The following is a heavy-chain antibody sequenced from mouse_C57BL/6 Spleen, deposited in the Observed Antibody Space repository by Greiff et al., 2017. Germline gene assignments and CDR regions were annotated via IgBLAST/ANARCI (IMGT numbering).Heavy chain of an antibody. CDR3: AGESRWDTTVVAYFDY. CDR1: GFTFSSYA. D-gene: IGHD1-1*01. Sequence: EVKLVESGGGLVKPGGSLKLSCAASGFTFSSYAMSWVRQTPEKRLEWVATISDGGSYTSYPDNVKGRFTISRDNAKNNLYLQMSHLNSEDTAMYYCAGESRWDTTVVAYFDYWGQGTTLTVSS. CDR2: ISDGGSYT. V-gene: IGHV5-4*01. J-gene: IGHJ2*01.